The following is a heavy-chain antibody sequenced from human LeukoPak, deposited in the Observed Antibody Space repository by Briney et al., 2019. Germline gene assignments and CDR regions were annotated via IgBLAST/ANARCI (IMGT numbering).Heavy chain of an antibody. CDR3: ARGGRLGATDYYYYYGMDV. V-gene: IGHV4-59*01. D-gene: IGHD1-26*01. CDR1: GGSISSYY. Sequence: PSETLSLTCTVSGGSISSYYWSWIRQPPGKGLEWIGYIYYSGSTDYNPSLKSRVPISVDTSKKQFSLKLSSVTAADTAMYYCARGGRLGATDYYYYYGMDVWGQGTTVTVSS. CDR2: IYYSGST. J-gene: IGHJ6*02.